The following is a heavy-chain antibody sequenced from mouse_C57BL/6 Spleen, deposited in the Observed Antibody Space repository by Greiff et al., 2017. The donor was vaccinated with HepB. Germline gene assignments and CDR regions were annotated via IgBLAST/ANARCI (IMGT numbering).Heavy chain of an antibody. V-gene: IGHV1-81*01. CDR3: ARRDYGSSYAMDY. J-gene: IGHJ4*01. D-gene: IGHD1-1*01. Sequence: VKLQESGAELARPGASVKLSCKASGYTFTSYGISWVKQRTGQGLEWIGEIYPRSGNTYYNEKFKGKATLTADKSSSTAYMELRSLTSEDSAVYFCARRDYGSSYAMDYWGQGTSVTVSS. CDR1: GYTFTSYG. CDR2: IYPRSGNT.